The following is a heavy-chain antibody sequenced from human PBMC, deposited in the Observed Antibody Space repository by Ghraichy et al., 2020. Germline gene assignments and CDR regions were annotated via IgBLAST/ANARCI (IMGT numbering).Heavy chain of an antibody. Sequence: GESLNISCEASGFTFSNAWMAWVRQAPGKGLEWVGRIQSKADGGTPDYAAPVRGRFTISRDDSENILYLQMNSLKSDDTAVYYCTTDRGAFTVWGQGTMVTVSS. J-gene: IGHJ3*01. CDR3: TTDRGAFTV. V-gene: IGHV3-15*01. CDR2: IQSKADGGTP. CDR1: GFTFSNAW.